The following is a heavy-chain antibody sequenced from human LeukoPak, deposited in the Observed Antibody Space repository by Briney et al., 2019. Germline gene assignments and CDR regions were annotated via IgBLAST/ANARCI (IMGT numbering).Heavy chain of an antibody. D-gene: IGHD3-10*01. CDR3: ATMEIMVRGVTFDY. CDR1: GFTFSSYW. J-gene: IGHJ4*02. CDR2: INNDGSGT. Sequence: GSLRLSCAASGFTFSSYWMHWVRQAPGKGPVWVSRINNDGSGTTYADSVKGRFTISRDDAKNTLYLQMNSLRAEDTAVYYCATMEIMVRGVTFDYWGQGTLVTVSS. V-gene: IGHV3-74*01.